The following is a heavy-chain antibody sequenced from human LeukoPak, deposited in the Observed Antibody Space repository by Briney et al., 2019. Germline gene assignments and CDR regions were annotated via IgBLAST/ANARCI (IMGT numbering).Heavy chain of an antibody. CDR1: GGSISSGGYY. Sequence: PSQTLSLTCTVSGGSISSGGYYWSWIRQPPGKGLEWIGYIYHSGSTYYNPSLKSRVTISVDRSKNQSSLKLSSVTAADTAVYYCASSGPTVTFDYWGQGTLVTVSS. V-gene: IGHV4-30-2*01. CDR2: IYHSGST. D-gene: IGHD4-11*01. J-gene: IGHJ4*02. CDR3: ASSGPTVTFDY.